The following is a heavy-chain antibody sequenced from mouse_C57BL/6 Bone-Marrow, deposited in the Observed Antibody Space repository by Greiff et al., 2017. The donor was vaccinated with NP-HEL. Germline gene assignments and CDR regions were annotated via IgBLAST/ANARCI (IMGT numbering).Heavy chain of an antibody. J-gene: IGHJ2*01. V-gene: IGHV1-78*01. CDR2: IYPSDGSI. CDR1: GYTFTDHT. D-gene: IGHD1-1*01. Sequence: QVQLQQSDAELVKPGASVKISCKVSGYTFTDHTIHWMKQRPEQGLEWIGYIYPSDGSIKYNEKFKGKATLTADKSTSTAYMQLNSLTSEDSAVYFCARAMGITTVVASFDYWGQGTTLTVSS. CDR3: ARAMGITTVVASFDY.